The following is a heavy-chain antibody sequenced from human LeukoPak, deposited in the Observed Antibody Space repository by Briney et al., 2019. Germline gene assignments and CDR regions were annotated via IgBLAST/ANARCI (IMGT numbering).Heavy chain of an antibody. CDR2: IRYDGSNK. CDR1: GFTFSNYG. CDR3: AKRYSSSWYGGFDP. V-gene: IGHV3-30*02. Sequence: PGGSLRLSCAASGFTFSNYGMHWVRQAPGKGLQWVAFIRYDGSNKYYADSVKGRFTISRDNSKNTLYLQMNSLRAEDTAVYYCAKRYSSSWYGGFDPWGQGTLVTVSS. D-gene: IGHD6-13*01. J-gene: IGHJ5*02.